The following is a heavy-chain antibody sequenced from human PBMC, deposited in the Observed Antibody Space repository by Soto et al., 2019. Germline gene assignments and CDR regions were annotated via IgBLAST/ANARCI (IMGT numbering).Heavy chain of an antibody. J-gene: IGHJ4*02. Sequence: SETLSLTCTVSGGSINSDNYYWGWIRQPPGKGLEWIGSVYSSGGTFDNPSLKSRVTMSVDTSKNQFSLNLNSVTAADTAVYYCANQVCLGGSCKFCDYWGQGTLVTVSS. CDR2: VYSSGGT. V-gene: IGHV4-39*01. CDR3: ANQVCLGGSCKFCDY. D-gene: IGHD2-15*01. CDR1: GGSINSDNYY.